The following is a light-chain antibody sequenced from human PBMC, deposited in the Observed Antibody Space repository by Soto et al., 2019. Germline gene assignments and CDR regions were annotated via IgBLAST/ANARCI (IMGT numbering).Light chain of an antibody. V-gene: IGKV3-20*01. CDR1: QSVSSSY. CDR3: QQYGSSPNT. CDR2: GAS. Sequence: EIVLTQSPGTLSLSPGERATLSCRASQSVSSSYLAWYQQKPGQAPRLLIYGASSRATGIPDRFSGSGSRTDFTLTISRLEPEDFAVYYCQQYGSSPNTFGGGTKVEIK. J-gene: IGKJ4*01.